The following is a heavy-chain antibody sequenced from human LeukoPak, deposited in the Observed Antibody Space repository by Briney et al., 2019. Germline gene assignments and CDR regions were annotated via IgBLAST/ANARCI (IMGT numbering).Heavy chain of an antibody. V-gene: IGHV3-74*01. CDR1: GLTFSSNW. CDR2: INEDGSTT. Sequence: GGSLRLSCAASGLTFSSNWMHWVRQAPGKGLVWVSRINEDGSTTNYADSVKGRFTISRDNAKNTLYLQMNSLRAEDTAVYYCVRDLGGRSGHWGQGTLVTVSS. J-gene: IGHJ4*02. CDR3: VRDLGGRSGH. D-gene: IGHD1-26*01.